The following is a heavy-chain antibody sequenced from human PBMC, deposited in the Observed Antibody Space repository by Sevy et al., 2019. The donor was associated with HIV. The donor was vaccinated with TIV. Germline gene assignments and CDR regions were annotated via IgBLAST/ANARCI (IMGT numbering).Heavy chain of an antibody. D-gene: IGHD3-22*01. V-gene: IGHV3-23*01. CDR2: ISGSGGST. Sequence: GGSLRLSCAASGITISNYAMSWVRQAPGKGLEWVSGISGSGGSTYYADSVKGRFTISRDNYKNTLYLQMNSLRAEDTAVYYCAKDAYYDTTHFDYWGQGTLVTVSS. CDR1: GITISNYA. CDR3: AKDAYYDTTHFDY. J-gene: IGHJ4*02.